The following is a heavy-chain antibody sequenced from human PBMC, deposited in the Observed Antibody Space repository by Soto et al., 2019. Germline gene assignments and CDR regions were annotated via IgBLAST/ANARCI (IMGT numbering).Heavy chain of an antibody. D-gene: IGHD6-19*01. V-gene: IGHV2-5*02. Sequence: QITLKESGPTLVKPTQTLTLTCTFSGFSLSTSGVGVGWIRQPPGKALEWLALIYWDDDKRYSPSLKSRLTITKDTSKNQVVLTMTNMDPVDTATYYCAHLYSSGWYSLWGNAFDIWGQGTMVTVSS. CDR2: IYWDDDK. CDR1: GFSLSTSGVG. J-gene: IGHJ3*02. CDR3: AHLYSSGWYSLWGNAFDI.